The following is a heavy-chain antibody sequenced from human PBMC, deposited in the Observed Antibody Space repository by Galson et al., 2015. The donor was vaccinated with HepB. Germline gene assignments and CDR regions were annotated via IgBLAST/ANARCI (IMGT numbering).Heavy chain of an antibody. Sequence: SLRLSCAASGFAFSSYAMSWVRQAPGKGLEWVSAISGGGGSTYYADSVKGRFTISRDNSKNTLYLQMNSLRAEDTAVYYCAKVGDSSGYWSDAFDIWGQGTMVTVSS. CDR3: AKVGDSSGYWSDAFDI. J-gene: IGHJ3*02. CDR2: ISGGGGST. D-gene: IGHD3-22*01. CDR1: GFAFSSYA. V-gene: IGHV3-23*01.